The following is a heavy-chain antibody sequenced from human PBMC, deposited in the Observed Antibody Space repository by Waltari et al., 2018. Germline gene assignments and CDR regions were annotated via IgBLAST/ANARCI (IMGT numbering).Heavy chain of an antibody. CDR3: ASSARIQPNVDAFDI. J-gene: IGHJ3*02. Sequence: QVQLVQSGAEVKEPGSSVKVSCTASGGTFSSYAISCVRQAPGQGLEWMGGIIPIFGTANYAQKFQGRVTITADKSTSTAYMELSSLRSEDTAVYYCASSARIQPNVDAFDIWGQGTMVTVSS. CDR2: IIPIFGTA. CDR1: GGTFSSYA. D-gene: IGHD5-18*01. V-gene: IGHV1-69*06.